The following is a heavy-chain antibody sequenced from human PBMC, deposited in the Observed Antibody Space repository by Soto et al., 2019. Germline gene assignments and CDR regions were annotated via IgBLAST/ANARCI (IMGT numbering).Heavy chain of an antibody. CDR3: TRKFYDILNGYHGGAFDI. CDR1: GFTFNSYA. D-gene: IGHD3-9*01. V-gene: IGHV3-30-3*01. CDR2: VSHDGINK. J-gene: IGHJ3*02. Sequence: GGSLRLSCAASGFTFNSYAMHWVRQAPGKGLEWVAVVSHDGINKYYADSVNGRLTISRDSSKNTVFLQMNSLRSEDTAVYYCTRKFYDILNGYHGGAFDIWGQGTMVT.